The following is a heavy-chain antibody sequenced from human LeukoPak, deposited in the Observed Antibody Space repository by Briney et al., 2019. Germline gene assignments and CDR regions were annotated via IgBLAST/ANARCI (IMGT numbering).Heavy chain of an antibody. Sequence: GGSLRLSCAASGFTFSSYAMHWVRQAPGKGLEWVTLISYDGSNKYYADSVRGRFTISRDNAKNSLYLQMNSLRAEDTAVYYCARDGSWGTTLFDYWGQGTLVTVSS. CDR2: ISYDGSNK. CDR3: ARDGSWGTTLFDY. V-gene: IGHV3-30-3*01. J-gene: IGHJ4*02. D-gene: IGHD7-27*01. CDR1: GFTFSSYA.